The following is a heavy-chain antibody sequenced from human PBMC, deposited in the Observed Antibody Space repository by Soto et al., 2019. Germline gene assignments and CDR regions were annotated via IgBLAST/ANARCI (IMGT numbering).Heavy chain of an antibody. J-gene: IGHJ4*02. V-gene: IGHV4-38-2*02. CDR3: AREVSLGGQNSAYYYDSSGYYYDY. CDR1: GYSISSGYY. CDR2: IYHSGST. D-gene: IGHD3-22*01. Sequence: PSETLSLTCAVSGYSISSGYYWGWIRQPPGKGLEWIGGIYHSGSTYYNPSLKSRVTISVDTSKNQFSLKLSSVTAADTAVYYCAREVSLGGQNSAYYYDSSGYYYDYWGQGTLVTVSS.